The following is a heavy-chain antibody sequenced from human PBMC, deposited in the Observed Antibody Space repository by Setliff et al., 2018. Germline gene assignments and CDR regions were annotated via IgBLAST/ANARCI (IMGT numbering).Heavy chain of an antibody. V-gene: IGHV4-39*01. D-gene: IGHD4-4*01. CDR1: GGSISSDTYY. CDR2: IFHSGST. CDR3: ASYRQDVNY. Sequence: SETLSLTCTVSGGSISSDTYYWGWIRQPPGKGLEWIGSIFHSGSTYYSPSLKSRVTISVDTSENQFSLKLSSVTAADTAVYYCASYRQDVNYWGQGTLVTVSS. J-gene: IGHJ4*02.